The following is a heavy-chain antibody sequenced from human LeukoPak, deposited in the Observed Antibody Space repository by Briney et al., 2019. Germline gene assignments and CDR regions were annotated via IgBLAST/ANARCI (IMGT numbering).Heavy chain of an antibody. CDR3: ARSQIYYDSSGYYRVPLDY. J-gene: IGHJ4*02. Sequence: GGSLRLSCAASGFTVSSNYMSWVRQAPGKGLEWVSVIYSGGSTYYADSVKGRFTISRDNSKNTLYLQMNSLRAEDTAVYYCARSQIYYDSSGYYRVPLDYWGQGTLVTVSS. V-gene: IGHV3-66*01. CDR1: GFTVSSNY. D-gene: IGHD3-22*01. CDR2: IYSGGST.